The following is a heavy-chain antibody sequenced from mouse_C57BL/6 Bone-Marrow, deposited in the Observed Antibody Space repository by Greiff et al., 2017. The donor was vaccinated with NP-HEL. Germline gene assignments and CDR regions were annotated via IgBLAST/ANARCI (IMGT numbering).Heavy chain of an antibody. V-gene: IGHV1-15*01. J-gene: IGHJ3*01. Sequence: QVQLQQSGAELVRPRASVTLSCKASGYTFTDYEMHWVKQTPVHGLEWIGAIDPETGGTAYNQKFKGKAILTADKSSSTAYMELRSLTSEDSAVYYCTREDSYGTAWFAYWGQGTLVTVSA. CDR1: GYTFTDYE. CDR2: IDPETGGT. D-gene: IGHD1-2*01. CDR3: TREDSYGTAWFAY.